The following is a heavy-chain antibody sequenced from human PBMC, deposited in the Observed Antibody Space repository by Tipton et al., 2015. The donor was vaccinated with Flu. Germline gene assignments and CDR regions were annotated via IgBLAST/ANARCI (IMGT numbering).Heavy chain of an antibody. J-gene: IGHJ5*02. D-gene: IGHD4-11*01. CDR1: GDSISNDYF. CDR2: IHSYGTA. CDR3: ARRDFSNYVSDPKNWFGP. V-gene: IGHV4-38-2*01. Sequence: TLSLTCAVSGDSISNDYFWGWIRQPPGKGLEWIAAIHSYGTAYYNPSPKSRVTISVDTSKNQFSLEMTSVTAADRAVYYCARRDFSNYVSDPKNWFGPWGQATLVTVSS.